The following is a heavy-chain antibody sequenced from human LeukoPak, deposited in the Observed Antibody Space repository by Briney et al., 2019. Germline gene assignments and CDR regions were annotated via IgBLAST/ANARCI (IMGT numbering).Heavy chain of an antibody. Sequence: PGGSLRLSWAASGFTFSSYAMSWVRQAPGEWLEWVSSISGSGGSTYYADSVKGRFTISRDNSKNTLYLQMNSLRDEDTAVYYCAKDGMVDAFDIWGQGTMVTVSS. J-gene: IGHJ3*02. CDR3: AKDGMVDAFDI. D-gene: IGHD1-26*01. CDR2: ISGSGGST. CDR1: GFTFSSYA. V-gene: IGHV3-23*01.